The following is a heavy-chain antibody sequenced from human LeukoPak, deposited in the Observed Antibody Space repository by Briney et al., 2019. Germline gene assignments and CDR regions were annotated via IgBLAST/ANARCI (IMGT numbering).Heavy chain of an antibody. CDR2: ISWDGGST. J-gene: IGHJ4*02. D-gene: IGHD3-16*01. CDR3: AKQGGGATGFDY. V-gene: IGHV3-43*01. Sequence: GGSLRLSCAASGFTFDDYTMHLVRQAPGKGLEWVSLISWDGGSTYYADSVKGRFTISRDNSKNSLYLQMNSLRTEDTALYYCAKQGGGATGFDYWGQGTLVTVSS. CDR1: GFTFDDYT.